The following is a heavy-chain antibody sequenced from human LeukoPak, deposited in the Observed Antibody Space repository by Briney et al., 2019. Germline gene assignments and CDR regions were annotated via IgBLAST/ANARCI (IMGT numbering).Heavy chain of an antibody. CDR3: ARGVTVVGYYFDY. CDR1: GDSFSSNSAA. V-gene: IGHV6-1*01. CDR2: TYYRSKWYN. Sequence: SQTLSLTCAISGDSFSSNSAAWNWIRQSPSRGLEWLGRTYYRSKWYNDYPLSVKSRITINPDTSKNQFSLHLNSITPEDTAVYYCARGVTVVGYYFDYWGQGTLVTVSS. D-gene: IGHD6-19*01. J-gene: IGHJ4*02.